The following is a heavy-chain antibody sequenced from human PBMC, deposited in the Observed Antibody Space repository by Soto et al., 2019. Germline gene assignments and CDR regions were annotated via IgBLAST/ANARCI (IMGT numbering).Heavy chain of an antibody. CDR3: AKDRDRGDYLYFDY. CDR1: GFTFSSYA. CDR2: ISGSGGST. V-gene: IGHV3-23*01. D-gene: IGHD4-17*01. Sequence: EVQLLESGGGLVQPGGSLRLSCAASGFTFSSYAMSWVRQAPGKGLEWVSAISGSGGSTYYADSGKGRFTISRDNAKNTLYLQMNSLRAEDTAVYYCAKDRDRGDYLYFDYWGQGTLVTVSS. J-gene: IGHJ4*02.